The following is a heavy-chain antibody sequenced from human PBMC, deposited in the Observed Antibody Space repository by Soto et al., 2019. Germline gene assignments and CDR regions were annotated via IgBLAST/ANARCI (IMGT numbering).Heavy chain of an antibody. CDR3: ARANAYCGGDCYGMDV. CDR2: IYHSGST. CDR1: GGSISSGGYS. Sequence: QLQLQESGSGLVKPSQTLSLTCAVSGGSISSGGYSWSWIRQPPGKGLEWIGYIYHSGSTYYNPSLKSRVPISVDRSKNQFSLKLSSVTAADTAVYYCARANAYCGGDCYGMDVWGQGTTVTVSS. V-gene: IGHV4-30-2*01. J-gene: IGHJ6*02. D-gene: IGHD2-21*01.